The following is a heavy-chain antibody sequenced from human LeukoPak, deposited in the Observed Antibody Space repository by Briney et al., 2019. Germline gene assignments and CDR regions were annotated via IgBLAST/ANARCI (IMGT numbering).Heavy chain of an antibody. CDR3: ARVNDYDSGSLYRPIDY. CDR1: GFTFNNYW. V-gene: IGHV3-7*01. Sequence: GGPLRLSCEASGFTFNNYWMSWFRQAPGKGLEWVANIKQDESEKNYVDSVKGRFTISRDNVKNSLYLQMNSLRAEDTAVYSCARVNDYDSGSLYRPIDYWGQGTLVTVSS. D-gene: IGHD3-10*01. CDR2: IKQDESEK. J-gene: IGHJ4*02.